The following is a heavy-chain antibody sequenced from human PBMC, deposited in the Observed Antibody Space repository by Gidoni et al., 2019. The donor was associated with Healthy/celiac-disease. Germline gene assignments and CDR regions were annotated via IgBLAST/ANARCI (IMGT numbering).Heavy chain of an antibody. Sequence: EVQLVESGGGLVLPGGSLRLSCAVPGFTFSSYEMNWVRQAPGKGLEWVSYISSSGRTIYYADSVKGRCTSSRDNAKNSLYLQMNSLRAEDTAVYYCARGGLYDYGDYWGQGTLVTVSS. CDR2: ISSSGRTI. V-gene: IGHV3-48*03. CDR3: ARGGLYDYGDY. J-gene: IGHJ4*02. D-gene: IGHD3-10*01. CDR1: GFTFSSYE.